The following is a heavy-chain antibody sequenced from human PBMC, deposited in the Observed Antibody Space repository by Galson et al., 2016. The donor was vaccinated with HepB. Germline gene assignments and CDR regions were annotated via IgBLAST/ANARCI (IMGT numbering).Heavy chain of an antibody. CDR2: ITGGSSI. Sequence: SLRLSCAASGFTFKNYEMNWVRQAPGKGLEWVSAITGGSSIFYADSVRGRFTTSRDNARNSLFLEMNSLRAEDTALYYCAKPRGRNYTYHYGMDVWVQGTTVTVSS. J-gene: IGHJ6*02. D-gene: IGHD1-7*01. CDR3: AKPRGRNYTYHYGMDV. CDR1: GFTFKNYE. V-gene: IGHV3-48*03.